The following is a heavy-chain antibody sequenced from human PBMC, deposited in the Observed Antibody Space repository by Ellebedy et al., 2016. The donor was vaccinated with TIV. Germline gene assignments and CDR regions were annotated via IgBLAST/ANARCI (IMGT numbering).Heavy chain of an antibody. J-gene: IGHJ4*02. Sequence: GGSLRLXXAASGFTFSSYSMNWVRQAPGKGLEWVSSISSSSSYIYYADSVKGRFTISRDNAKNSLYLQMNSLRAEDTAVYYCARDGVVPAAIPADYWGQGTLVTVSS. V-gene: IGHV3-21*01. CDR1: GFTFSSYS. D-gene: IGHD2-2*02. CDR2: ISSSSSYI. CDR3: ARDGVVPAAIPADY.